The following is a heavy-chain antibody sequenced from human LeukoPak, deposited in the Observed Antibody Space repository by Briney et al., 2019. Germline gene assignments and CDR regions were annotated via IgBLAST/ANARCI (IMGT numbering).Heavy chain of an antibody. D-gene: IGHD6-13*01. Sequence: GGSLRLSCAASGFTFSSYWMHWVRQAPGKGLVWLSRINSDGSSTSYADSVKGRFTISRDNAKSTLYLQMNSLRVEDTAVYYCARGYSSSWYNWFDPWGQGTLVTVSS. J-gene: IGHJ5*02. CDR1: GFTFSSYW. CDR2: INSDGSST. V-gene: IGHV3-74*01. CDR3: ARGYSSSWYNWFDP.